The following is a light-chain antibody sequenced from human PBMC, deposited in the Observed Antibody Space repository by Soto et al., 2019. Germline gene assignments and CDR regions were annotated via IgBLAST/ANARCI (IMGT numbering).Light chain of an antibody. Sequence: EIVMTQSPATLSVSPGERATLSCRASQSVSSNLAWYQQKPGQAPRLLIYGASTSATGIPARFSGSGSGTEFRLSISSLQSEDFGDYYCQQYNNWRTFGQGTKLEIK. J-gene: IGKJ1*01. CDR2: GAS. V-gene: IGKV3-15*01. CDR1: QSVSSN. CDR3: QQYNNWRT.